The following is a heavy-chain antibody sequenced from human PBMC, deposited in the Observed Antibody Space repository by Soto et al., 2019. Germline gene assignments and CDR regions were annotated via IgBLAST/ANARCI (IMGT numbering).Heavy chain of an antibody. CDR3: ARFTFGGIVVVVVAPAGSMGFDP. CDR1: GGSFSGYY. J-gene: IGHJ5*02. CDR2: INHSGST. D-gene: IGHD2-15*01. Sequence: SETLSLTCAVYGGSFSGYYWSWIRQPPGKGLEWIGEINHSGSTNYNPSLKSRVTISVDTSKNQFSLRLSSVTAADTAVYYCARFTFGGIVVVVVAPAGSMGFDPWGQGTLVTVSS. V-gene: IGHV4-34*01.